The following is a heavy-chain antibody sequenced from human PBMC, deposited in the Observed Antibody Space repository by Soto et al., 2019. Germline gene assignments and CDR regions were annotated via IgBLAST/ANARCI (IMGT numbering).Heavy chain of an antibody. CDR2: IWYDGSNK. CDR1: GFTFSSYG. Sequence: GGSLRLSCAASGFTFSSYGMHWVRQAPGKGLEWVAVIWYDGSNKYYADSVKGRFTIARDNSKNTLYLQMNSLGAEDTAVYYCARSPTRGITFGGVIGYWGQGTLVTVSS. D-gene: IGHD3-16*01. CDR3: ARSPTRGITFGGVIGY. J-gene: IGHJ4*02. V-gene: IGHV3-33*01.